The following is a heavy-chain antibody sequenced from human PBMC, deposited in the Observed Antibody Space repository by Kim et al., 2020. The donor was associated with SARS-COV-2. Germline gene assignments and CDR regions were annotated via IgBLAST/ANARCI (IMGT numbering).Heavy chain of an antibody. CDR3: ARTTTGYSSSWYPYYFDY. D-gene: IGHD6-13*01. Sequence: SVKVSCKASGGTFSSYAISWVRQAPGQGLEWMGGIIPIFGTANYAQKFQGRVTITADESTSTAYMELSSLRSEDTAVYYCARTTTGYSSSWYPYYFDYWGQGTLVTVSS. J-gene: IGHJ4*02. V-gene: IGHV1-69*13. CDR2: IIPIFGTA. CDR1: GGTFSSYA.